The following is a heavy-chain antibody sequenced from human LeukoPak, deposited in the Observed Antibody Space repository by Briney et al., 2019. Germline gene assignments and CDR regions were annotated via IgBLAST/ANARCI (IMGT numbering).Heavy chain of an antibody. D-gene: IGHD3-16*01. J-gene: IGHJ4*02. CDR2: ISSNSDYI. Sequence: GVSLRLSCVASGFTFTSHSLNWLRQAPGKGLEWVASISSNSDYILYAESVKGRFTISRDNARNSMFLQMNSLRVEDTALYYCARDVGAVLGEVYFDFWGQGTLVTVSS. CDR3: ARDVGAVLGEVYFDF. V-gene: IGHV3-21*01. CDR1: GFTFTSHS.